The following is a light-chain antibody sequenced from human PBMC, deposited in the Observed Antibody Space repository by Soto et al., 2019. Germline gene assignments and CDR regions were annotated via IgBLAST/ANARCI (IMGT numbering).Light chain of an antibody. V-gene: IGKV3-15*01. J-gene: IGKJ5*01. CDR1: QSVSSN. CDR2: GAS. CDR3: QQYNNWPPIT. Sequence: IVMSPSRATLSVSPGERATLSYRSSQSVSSNLAWYQQKPGQAPRLLIYGASTRATGIPARFSGSGSGTEFTLTISSLQSEDFSVYYCQQYNNWPPITFGQGTRLEIK.